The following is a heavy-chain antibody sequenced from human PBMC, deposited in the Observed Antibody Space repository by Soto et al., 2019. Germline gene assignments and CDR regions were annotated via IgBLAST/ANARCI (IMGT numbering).Heavy chain of an antibody. CDR1: GFTLSTYA. V-gene: IGHV3-30-3*01. CDR2: ISYDGSRT. D-gene: IGHD3-22*01. Sequence: QVQVVESGGGVVQPGRSLRLSCAASGFTLSTYAMHWVRQAPGKGLEWLAVISYDGSRTHYAGSMEGRFTISKDTSKNTLYRQMNRLRPVDTAVYFCGREQNSGYYRTADYWGQGTLVTVSS. J-gene: IGHJ4*02. CDR3: GREQNSGYYRTADY.